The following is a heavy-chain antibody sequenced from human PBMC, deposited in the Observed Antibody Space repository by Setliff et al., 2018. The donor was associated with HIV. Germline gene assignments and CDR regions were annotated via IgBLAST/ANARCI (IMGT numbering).Heavy chain of an antibody. J-gene: IGHJ4*02. D-gene: IGHD5-12*01. CDR2: IMPIFGVT. CDR1: GGTFTSYA. V-gene: IGHV1-69*05. Sequence: SVKVSCKASGGTFTSYAFNWVRQAPGQRLEWMGEIMPIFGVTKYAQKFQGRLSISTGESTRTAYMELTSLTSEHTAVYFCATRLSGYTSYYFDQWGQVTLVTVSS. CDR3: ATRLSGYTSYYFDQ.